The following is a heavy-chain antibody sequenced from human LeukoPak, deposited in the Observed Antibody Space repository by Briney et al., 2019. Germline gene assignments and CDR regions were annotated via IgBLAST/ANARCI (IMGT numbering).Heavy chain of an antibody. CDR1: GGSFSGYY. J-gene: IGHJ5*02. D-gene: IGHD1-26*01. CDR2: INHSGST. V-gene: IGHV4-34*01. CDR3: ARGPLGKEWFDP. Sequence: PSETPSLTCAVYGGSFSGYYWSWIRQPPGKGLEWIGEINHSGSTNYNPSLKSRVTISVDTSKNQFSLTLSSVTAADTAVYYCARGPLGKEWFDPWGQGTLVTVSS.